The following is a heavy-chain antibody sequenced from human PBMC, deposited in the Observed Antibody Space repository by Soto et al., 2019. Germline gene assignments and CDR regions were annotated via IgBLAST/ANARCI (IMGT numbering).Heavy chain of an antibody. CDR2: INSDGSST. V-gene: IGHV3-74*01. J-gene: IGHJ2*01. CDR1: GFTFSSYW. Sequence: PGGSLRLSCAASGFTFSSYWMHWVRQAPGKGLVWVSRINSDGSSTSYADSVKGRFTISRDNAKNTLYLQMNSLRAEDTAVYYCARVGKTWANLRDWYLDLWGRGTLVTVSS. CDR3: ARVGKTWANLRDWYLDL. D-gene: IGHD3-10*01.